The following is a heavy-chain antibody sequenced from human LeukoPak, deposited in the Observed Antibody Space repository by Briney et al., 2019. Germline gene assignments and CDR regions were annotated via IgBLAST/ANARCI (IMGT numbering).Heavy chain of an antibody. D-gene: IGHD2-2*01. V-gene: IGHV3-74*01. CDR3: ARVSSTSWHGKYYFDY. Sequence: GGSLRLSCAASGFTFSSYWMHWVRQAPGKGLVWVSSINSDGSSTNYADSVKGRFTISRDNAKNTLYLQMNSLRAEDTAVYYCARVSSTSWHGKYYFDYWGQGTLVTVSS. J-gene: IGHJ4*02. CDR1: GFTFSSYW. CDR2: INSDGSST.